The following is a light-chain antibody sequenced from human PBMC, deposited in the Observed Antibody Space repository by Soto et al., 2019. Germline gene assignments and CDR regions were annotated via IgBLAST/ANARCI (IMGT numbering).Light chain of an antibody. CDR3: QSGDSSGTYSVI. CDR2: KDS. CDR1: ALPKHY. Sequence: SYELTQPPSVSVSPGQTARITCSGDALPKHYAFWYQQRPGQAPVVVIYKDSERPSGIPERFSGSSSGTTVTLTITGVQAEDEADYYCQSGDSSGTYSVIFGGGTKLTVL. J-gene: IGLJ2*01. V-gene: IGLV3-25*03.